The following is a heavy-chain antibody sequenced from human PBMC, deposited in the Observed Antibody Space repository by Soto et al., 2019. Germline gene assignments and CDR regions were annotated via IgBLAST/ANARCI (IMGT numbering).Heavy chain of an antibody. V-gene: IGHV3-33*01. Sequence: VAGVWYDGSDKYYADSVKGRFTTSRDNAKNTLYLQMNSLRAEDTAMYYCARDLSSSFDAFDIWGQGTMVTVAS. D-gene: IGHD6-13*01. J-gene: IGHJ3*02. CDR3: ARDLSSSFDAFDI. CDR2: VWYDGSDK.